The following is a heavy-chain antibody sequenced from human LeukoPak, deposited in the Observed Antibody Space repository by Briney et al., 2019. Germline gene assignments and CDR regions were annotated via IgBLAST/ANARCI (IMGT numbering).Heavy chain of an antibody. D-gene: IGHD3-22*01. CDR1: GFTFSSYA. CDR3: ARDSNYDTSGHYY. V-gene: IGHV3-30*04. J-gene: IGHJ4*02. Sequence: PGRSLRLSCAASGFTFSSYAMHWVRQAPGKGLEWVAVISYDGSNIYYADSVKGRFTISRDNSKNTLYLQVNSLRAEDTAVYYCARDSNYDTSGHYYWGQGTLVTVSS. CDR2: ISYDGSNI.